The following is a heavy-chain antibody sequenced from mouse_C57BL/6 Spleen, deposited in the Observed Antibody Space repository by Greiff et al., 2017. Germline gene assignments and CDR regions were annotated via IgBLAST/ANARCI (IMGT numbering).Heavy chain of an antibody. Sequence: DVQLVESGGGLVKPGGSLKLSCAASGFTFSDYGMHWVRQAPEKGLEWVAYISSGSSTIYYADTVKGRFTISRDNAKNTLFLQMTSLRSEDTAKYYCARDYSNWNYFDYWGQGTTLTVSS. CDR2: ISSGSSTI. V-gene: IGHV5-17*01. CDR3: ARDYSNWNYFDY. J-gene: IGHJ2*01. D-gene: IGHD2-5*01. CDR1: GFTFSDYG.